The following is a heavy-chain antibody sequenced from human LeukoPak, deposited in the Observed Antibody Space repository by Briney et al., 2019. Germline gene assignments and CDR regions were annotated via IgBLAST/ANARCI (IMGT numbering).Heavy chain of an antibody. CDR3: AKVGFGELLLIFDY. D-gene: IGHD3-10*01. Sequence: GGSLRLSCAASGFTFDDYAMHWVRQAPGKGLEWVSGISWNSGSIGYADSVKGRFTISRDNAKNSLYLQMNSLRAEDTALYYCAKVGFGELLLIFDYWGQGTLVTVSS. V-gene: IGHV3-9*01. CDR2: ISWNSGSI. J-gene: IGHJ4*02. CDR1: GFTFDDYA.